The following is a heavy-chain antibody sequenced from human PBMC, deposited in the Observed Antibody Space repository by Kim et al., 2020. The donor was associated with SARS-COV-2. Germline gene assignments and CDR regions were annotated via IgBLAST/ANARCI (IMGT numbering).Heavy chain of an antibody. Sequence: NTGYALKFQGRVTMTRNTSISTAYMELSSLRSEDTAVYYCARGPEVWFDPWGQGTLVTVSS. CDR3: ARGPEVWFDP. J-gene: IGHJ5*02. CDR2: NT. V-gene: IGHV1-8*01.